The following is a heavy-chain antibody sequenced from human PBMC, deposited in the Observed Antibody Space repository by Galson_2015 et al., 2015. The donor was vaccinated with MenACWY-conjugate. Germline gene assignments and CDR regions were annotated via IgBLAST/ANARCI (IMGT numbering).Heavy chain of an antibody. CDR1: AFTFSSFE. Sequence: SLRLSCAASAFTFSSFEMNWVRQAPGKGLEWVSYISSSGTTIYYSDSVKGRFTISRDNAKNSLNLQMNSLRAEDTAVYYCARLAVPGLNWGQGTLVTVSS. V-gene: IGHV3-48*03. D-gene: IGHD6-19*01. CDR3: ARLAVPGLN. J-gene: IGHJ4*02. CDR2: ISSSGTTI.